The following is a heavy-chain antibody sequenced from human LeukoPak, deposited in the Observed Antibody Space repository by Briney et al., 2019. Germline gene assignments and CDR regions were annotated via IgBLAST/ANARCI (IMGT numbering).Heavy chain of an antibody. CDR2: IYPGDSDT. CDR1: GYSFTSYW. CDR3: ARLRYYDSSGYSPDAFDI. Sequence: GESLKISFKGSGYSFTSYWIGWVRQMPGKGLECMGIIYPGDSDTRYSPSFQGQVTISADKSISTAYLQWSSLKASDTAMYYCARLRYYDSSGYSPDAFDIWGQGTMVTVSS. J-gene: IGHJ3*02. V-gene: IGHV5-51*01. D-gene: IGHD3-22*01.